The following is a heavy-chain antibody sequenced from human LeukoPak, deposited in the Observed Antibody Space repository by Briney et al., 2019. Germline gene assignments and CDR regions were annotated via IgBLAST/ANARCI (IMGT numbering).Heavy chain of an antibody. CDR2: IYYSGST. V-gene: IGHV4-59*01. J-gene: IGHJ6*03. CDR3: AGQIRITIFGVVTQFMDV. Sequence: SETLSLTCTVSGGSISSYYWSWIRQPPGKGLEWIGYIYYSGSTNYNPSLKSRVTISVDTSKNQFSLKLSSVTAADTAVYYFAGQIRITIFGVVTQFMDVWGKGTTVTVSS. D-gene: IGHD3-3*01. CDR1: GGSISSYY.